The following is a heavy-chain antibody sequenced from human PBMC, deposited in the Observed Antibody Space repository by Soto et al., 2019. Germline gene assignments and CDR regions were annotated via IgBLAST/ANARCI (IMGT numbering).Heavy chain of an antibody. V-gene: IGHV3-23*01. D-gene: IGHD5-12*01. CDR3: ARDRVIVATPHFDY. Sequence: GGSLRLSCAASGFTFSSYAMSWVRQAPGKGLEWVSAISGSGGSTYYADSVKGRFTISRDNSKNSLYLQMNSLRAEDTAVYYCARDRVIVATPHFDYWGQGTLVTVSS. CDR2: ISGSGGST. J-gene: IGHJ4*02. CDR1: GFTFSSYA.